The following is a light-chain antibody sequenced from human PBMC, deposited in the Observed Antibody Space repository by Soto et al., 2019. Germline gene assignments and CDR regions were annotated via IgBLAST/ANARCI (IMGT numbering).Light chain of an antibody. CDR3: QQLNSYPIS. V-gene: IGKV1-13*02. Sequence: NQMTHSPSSLSSSVKDRVTISCRASQGISIHLDWYQQKPGKVPKLLIYSASSLQSGVPSRFSGSGSGTDFTLTISSLQPEDFATYYCQQLNSYPISFGEGARLDI. J-gene: IGKJ5*01. CDR2: SAS. CDR1: QGISIH.